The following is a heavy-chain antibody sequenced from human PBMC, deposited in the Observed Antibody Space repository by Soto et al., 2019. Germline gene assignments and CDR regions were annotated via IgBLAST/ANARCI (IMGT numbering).Heavy chain of an antibody. D-gene: IGHD1-1*01. CDR2: IYYSGST. Sequence: PSETLSLTXTVSGDSVSNTYYYWNWLRQPPGKGLEWIGYIYYSGSTNYNPSLKSRVTMSVDTSRDHFSLKLSSVTAADTAVYYCARDLYNWYDHSYHGMDVWGQGTAVTVSS. J-gene: IGHJ6*02. V-gene: IGHV4-61*03. CDR3: ARDLYNWYDHSYHGMDV. CDR1: GDSVSNTYYY.